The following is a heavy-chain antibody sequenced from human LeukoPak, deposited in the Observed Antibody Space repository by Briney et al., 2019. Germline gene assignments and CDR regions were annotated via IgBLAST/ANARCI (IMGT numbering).Heavy chain of an antibody. CDR2: ISWNSGSI. CDR1: GFTFDDYA. CDR3: ARDGANYDFWSGQLDAFDI. Sequence: GGSLRLSCAASGFTFDDYAMHWVRQAPGKGLEWVSGISWNSGSIGYADSVKGRFTISRDNAKNSLYLQMNSLRAEDTAVYYCARDGANYDFWSGQLDAFDIWGQGKMVTVSS. V-gene: IGHV3-9*01. D-gene: IGHD3-3*01. J-gene: IGHJ3*02.